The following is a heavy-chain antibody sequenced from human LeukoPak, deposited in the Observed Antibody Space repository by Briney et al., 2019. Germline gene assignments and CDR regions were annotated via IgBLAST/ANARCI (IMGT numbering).Heavy chain of an antibody. Sequence: GESLKISCKGSGYSFTSYWIGWVRQMPGKGLEWMGIIYPGDSDTRYSPSFQGQVTISADKSISTAYLQWSSLKASDTAMYYCAGVGYDSSGYRGNAEYFQHWGQGTLVTVSS. V-gene: IGHV5-51*01. J-gene: IGHJ1*01. D-gene: IGHD3-22*01. CDR2: IYPGDSDT. CDR3: AGVGYDSSGYRGNAEYFQH. CDR1: GYSFTSYW.